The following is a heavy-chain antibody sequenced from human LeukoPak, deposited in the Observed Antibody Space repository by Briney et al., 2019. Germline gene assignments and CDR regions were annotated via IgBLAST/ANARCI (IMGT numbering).Heavy chain of an antibody. D-gene: IGHD3-16*02. Sequence: PSQTLSLTCTVSGGSISSGGYYWSWIRQHPGKGLEWIGYIYYSGSTYYNPSLKSRCNISVDTSKNQFSLKLSSVTAADTAVYYCAAGLRGDYVWGSYRLNWFDPWGQGTLVTVSS. CDR1: GGSISSGGYY. CDR3: AAGLRGDYVWGSYRLNWFDP. CDR2: IYYSGST. J-gene: IGHJ5*02. V-gene: IGHV4-31*03.